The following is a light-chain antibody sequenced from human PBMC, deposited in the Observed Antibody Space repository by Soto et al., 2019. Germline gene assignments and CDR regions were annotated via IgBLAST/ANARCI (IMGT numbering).Light chain of an antibody. CDR3: CSYAGSGVV. CDR1: SSDVGSYNL. V-gene: IGLV2-23*01. J-gene: IGLJ2*01. Sequence: QSALTQPASVSGSPGQSITISCTGTSSDVGSYNLVSWYQQHPGKAPKPMIYEGSKRPSGVSNRFSGSKSGNTASLTISGLQAEDEADYYCCSYAGSGVVFGGGTKLTVL. CDR2: EGS.